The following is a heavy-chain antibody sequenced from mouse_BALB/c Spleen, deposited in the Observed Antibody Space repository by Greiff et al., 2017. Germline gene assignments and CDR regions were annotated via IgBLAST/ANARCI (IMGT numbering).Heavy chain of an antibody. V-gene: IGHV3-5*02. CDR2: IYYSGTI. CDR3: ARDKVREGYAMDY. J-gene: IGHJ4*01. CDR1: GISITTGNYR. Sequence: EVQLQESGPGLVKPSQTVSLTCTVTGISITTGNYRWSWIRQFPGNKLEWIGYIYYSGTITYNPSLTSRTTITRDTSKNQFFLEMNSLTAEDTATYYCARDKVREGYAMDYWGQGTSVTVSS. D-gene: IGHD2-14*01.